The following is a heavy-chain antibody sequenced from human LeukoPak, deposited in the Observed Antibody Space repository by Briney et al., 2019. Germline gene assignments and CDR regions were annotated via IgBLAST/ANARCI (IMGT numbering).Heavy chain of an antibody. J-gene: IGHJ4*02. CDR3: ARQAAGVVY. CDR2: ISGNGGST. D-gene: IGHD6-13*01. V-gene: IGHV3-64*01. Sequence: GGALRLSCAASGFTFSTYAIHWVRQAPGKGLEYVSGISGNGGSTYYANSVKGRFTISRDNSKNTLYLQMGSLRVEDMAVYYCARQAAGVVYWGQGTLVTVSS. CDR1: GFTFSTYA.